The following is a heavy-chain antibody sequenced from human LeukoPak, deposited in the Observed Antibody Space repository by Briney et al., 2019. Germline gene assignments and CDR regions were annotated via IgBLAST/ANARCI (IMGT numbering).Heavy chain of an antibody. V-gene: IGHV3-48*04. CDR3: ARGYYYGMDV. CDR2: ISNTGSTI. J-gene: IGHJ6*02. Sequence: GGSLRLSCAASGFIFSSYSVNWVRQAPGKGLEWVSSISNTGSTIYYGDSVKGRFTISRDNAKKSVSLQMDSLRAEDTAVYYCARGYYYGMDVWGQGTTVTVSS. CDR1: GFIFSSYS.